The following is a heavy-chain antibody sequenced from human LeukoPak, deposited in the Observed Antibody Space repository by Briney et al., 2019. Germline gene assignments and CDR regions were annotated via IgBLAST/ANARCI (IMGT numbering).Heavy chain of an antibody. CDR2: INYSGST. J-gene: IGHJ5*02. D-gene: IGHD3-10*01. CDR3: ARDYYGSRLGIDP. V-gene: IGHV4-39*02. Sequence: PSETLSLTCTVSGASISSSNYYWGWIRQPPGKGLEWIASINYSGSTYYNPSLKSRVTISVDTSKNQFSLKLSSMTAADTAVYYCARDYYGSRLGIDPWGQGTLVTVSS. CDR1: GASISSSNYY.